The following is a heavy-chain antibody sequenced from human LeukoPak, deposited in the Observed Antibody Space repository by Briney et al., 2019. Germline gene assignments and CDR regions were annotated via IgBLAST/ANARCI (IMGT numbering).Heavy chain of an antibody. CDR3: AKDWSGSASLADAFDI. Sequence: GGSLRLSCAASGLSFSSFAMSWVRQGPARGLEWVSSIRGNGETFYADSVKGRFTLSSDSSRNTVYFQLNNLRVEDTAVYYCAKDWSGSASLADAFDIWGQGTMVTVSS. CDR2: IRGNGET. V-gene: IGHV3-23*01. J-gene: IGHJ3*02. D-gene: IGHD1-26*01. CDR1: GLSFSSFA.